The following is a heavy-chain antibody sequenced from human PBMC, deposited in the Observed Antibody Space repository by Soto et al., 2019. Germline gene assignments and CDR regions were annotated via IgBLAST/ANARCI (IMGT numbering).Heavy chain of an antibody. CDR1: GYTFTSYY. CDR2: INPSGGST. V-gene: IGHV1-46*01. CDR3: ATRDCSSTSCYLYYYYGMDV. D-gene: IGHD2-2*01. Sequence: ASVKVSCKASGYTFTSYYMHWVRQAPGQGLEWMGIINPSGGSTSYAQKFQGRVTMTRDTSTSTVYMELSSLRSEDTAVYYCATRDCSSTSCYLYYYYGMDVWGQGTTGTAP. J-gene: IGHJ6*02.